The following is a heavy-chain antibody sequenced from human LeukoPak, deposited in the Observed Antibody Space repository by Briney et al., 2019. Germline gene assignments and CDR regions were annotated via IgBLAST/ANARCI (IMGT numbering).Heavy chain of an antibody. Sequence: QAGGSLRLSCAASGFTFDDYAMHWVRQAPGKGLEWVSGISWNSVSIGYADSVKGRFTISRDNAKNSLYLQMNSLRAEDTALYYCAKDRDGYPNDFDYWGQGTLVTVSS. D-gene: IGHD5-24*01. J-gene: IGHJ4*02. V-gene: IGHV3-9*01. CDR2: ISWNSVSI. CDR3: AKDRDGYPNDFDY. CDR1: GFTFDDYA.